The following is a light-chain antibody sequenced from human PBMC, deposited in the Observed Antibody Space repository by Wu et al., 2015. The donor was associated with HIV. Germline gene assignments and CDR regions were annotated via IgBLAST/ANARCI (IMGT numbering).Light chain of an antibody. CDR1: QSISSW. J-gene: IGKJ1*01. V-gene: IGKV1-5*03. CDR2: KAS. Sequence: DIQMTQSPSTLSASVGDRVTITCRASQSISSWLAWYQQKPGKAPKLLIYKASTLESGVPSRFSGRGSGTEFTLTISSLQADDFATYYCQQYNNYSQTFGQGTKVKSN. CDR3: QQYNNYSQT.